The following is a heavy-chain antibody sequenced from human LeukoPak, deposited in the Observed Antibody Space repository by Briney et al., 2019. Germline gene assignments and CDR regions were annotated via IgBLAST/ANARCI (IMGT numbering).Heavy chain of an antibody. V-gene: IGHV3-48*03. J-gene: IGHJ4*02. CDR2: IISSGSAI. CDR3: ARRFDS. Sequence: GGSLRLSCTVSGFSISAFEMNWVRQAPRKGLEWVSTIISSGSAIYYADSVKGRFTLSRDNPKNSLYLQMSSLRVEDTAVYYCARRFDSWGQGTLVTVSS. CDR1: GFSISAFE.